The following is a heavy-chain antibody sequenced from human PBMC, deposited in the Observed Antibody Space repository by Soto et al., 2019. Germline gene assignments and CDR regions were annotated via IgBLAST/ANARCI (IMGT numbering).Heavy chain of an antibody. CDR1: GGTFSSYA. CDR2: IIPIFGTA. CDR3: ATGDCGGDCYSGIFDY. D-gene: IGHD2-21*02. Sequence: ASVKVSCKASGGTFSSYAISWVRQAPGQGLEWMGGIIPIFGTANYAQKFQGRVTITADESTSTAYMELSSLRSEDTAVYYCATGDCGGDCYSGIFDYWGQGTLVTVSS. V-gene: IGHV1-69*13. J-gene: IGHJ4*02.